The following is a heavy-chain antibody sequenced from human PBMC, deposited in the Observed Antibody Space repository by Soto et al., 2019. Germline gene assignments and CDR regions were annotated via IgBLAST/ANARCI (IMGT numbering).Heavy chain of an antibody. CDR1: GFTFSDSF. J-gene: IGHJ6*03. Sequence: QVQLVESGGGVVKPGGSLRLSCEASGFTFSDSFMSWSRQTPGKGLEWFSYISGRDGNIYYADSVRGRFTISRDNAKNSVYRQMNSMRAEDTAVYYWAGDQGPNYMAVWGKGTTVTV. CDR3: AGDQGPNYMAV. V-gene: IGHV3-11*01. CDR2: ISGRDGNI.